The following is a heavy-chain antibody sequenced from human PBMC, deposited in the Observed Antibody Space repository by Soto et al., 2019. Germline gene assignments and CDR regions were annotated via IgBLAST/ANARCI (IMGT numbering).Heavy chain of an antibody. CDR3: ARRGRIRYFDWLSYYGMDV. D-gene: IGHD3-9*01. V-gene: IGHV1-69*01. Sequence: QVQLVQSGAEVRKPGSSVKVSCKASGGTFSRHAISWVRQAPGQGLEWMGGIIPMFGTANHAQKFQGRVTIIADESTSTAYMELSSLRSEDTAVYYCARRGRIRYFDWLSYYGMDVW. CDR1: GGTFSRHA. J-gene: IGHJ6*01. CDR2: IIPMFGTA.